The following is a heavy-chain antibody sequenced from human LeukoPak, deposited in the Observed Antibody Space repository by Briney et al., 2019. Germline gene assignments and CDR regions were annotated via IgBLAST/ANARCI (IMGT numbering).Heavy chain of an antibody. V-gene: IGHV1-69*01. CDR2: IIPIFGTA. J-gene: IGHJ3*02. Sequence: SVKVSCKASGGTFSSYAISWVRQAPGQGLEWMGGIIPIFGTANYAQKLQGRVTITADESTSTAYMELSSLRSEDTAVYYCARDLRHYYDSSGYCAFDIWGQGTMVTVSS. CDR3: ARDLRHYYDSSGYCAFDI. CDR1: GGTFSSYA. D-gene: IGHD3-22*01.